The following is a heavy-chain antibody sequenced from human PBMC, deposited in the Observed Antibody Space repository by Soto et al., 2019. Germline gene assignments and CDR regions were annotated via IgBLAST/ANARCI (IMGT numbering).Heavy chain of an antibody. CDR1: GGTFSSYT. Sequence: QVQLVQSGAEVKKPGSSVKGSCKASGGTFSSYTISWVRQAPGQGLEWMGRIIPILGIANYAQKFQGRVTITAYKSTSTAYMELSSLRSVDTAVYYCASYRSSSSGSAEYFQHWGQGTLVTVSP. CDR3: ASYRSSSSGSAEYFQH. CDR2: IIPILGIA. V-gene: IGHV1-69*02. J-gene: IGHJ1*01. D-gene: IGHD6-6*01.